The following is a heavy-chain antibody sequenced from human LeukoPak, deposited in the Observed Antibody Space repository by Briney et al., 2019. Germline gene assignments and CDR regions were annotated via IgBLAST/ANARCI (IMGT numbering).Heavy chain of an antibody. D-gene: IGHD6-13*01. J-gene: IGHJ4*02. CDR1: GGSISSYY. Sequence: SETLSLTCTVSGGSISSYYWSWIRQPPGKGLEWIGYIYYSGSTNYNPSLKSRVTISVDTSKNQFSLKLSSVTAADTAVYYCARAGAAGLDYWGQGTLVTVSS. CDR2: IYYSGST. CDR3: ARAGAAGLDY. V-gene: IGHV4-59*01.